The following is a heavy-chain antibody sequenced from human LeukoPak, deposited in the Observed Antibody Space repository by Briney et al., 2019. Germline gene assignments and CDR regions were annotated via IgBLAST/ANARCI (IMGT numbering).Heavy chain of an antibody. J-gene: IGHJ4*02. CDR1: GFTFSSYC. CDR3: AKTPLAPPVPSRFDY. D-gene: IGHD1-14*01. CDR2: ISGSGGST. V-gene: IGHV3-23*01. Sequence: PGGTLRLSCAASGFTFSSYCMSWVRQAPGKGLEWVSAISGSGGSTYYADSVKGRFTISRDNSKNTLYLQMNSLRAEDTAVYYCAKTPLAPPVPSRFDYWGQGTLVTVSS.